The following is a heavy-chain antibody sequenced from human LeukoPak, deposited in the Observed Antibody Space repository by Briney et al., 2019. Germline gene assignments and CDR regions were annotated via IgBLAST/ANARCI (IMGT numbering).Heavy chain of an antibody. J-gene: IGHJ4*02. CDR3: ARDFGSGSYPY. CDR1: GFTFSSYS. CDR2: ISSSSSYI. D-gene: IGHD3-10*01. Sequence: GGSLRLSCAASGFTFSSYSMNWVRQAPGKGLEWVSSISSSSSYIYYADSVKGRFTISRDSAKNSLYLQMNSLRAEDTAVYYCARDFGSGSYPYWGQGTLVTVSS. V-gene: IGHV3-21*01.